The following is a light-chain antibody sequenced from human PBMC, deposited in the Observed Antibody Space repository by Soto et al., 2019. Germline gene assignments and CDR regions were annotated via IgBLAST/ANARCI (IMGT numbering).Light chain of an antibody. CDR1: QSINDR. CDR2: NAR. CDR3: QQYIDYYSWT. J-gene: IGKJ1*01. Sequence: DIPMTQSPPTLSASVGDSVTITCRASQSINDRLAWYQQKPRKAPKLWIYNARRLESGVPSRLSGSRSETEFTLSISSLQPNDGATYYCQQYIDYYSWTFGQGTKVDI. V-gene: IGKV1-5*03.